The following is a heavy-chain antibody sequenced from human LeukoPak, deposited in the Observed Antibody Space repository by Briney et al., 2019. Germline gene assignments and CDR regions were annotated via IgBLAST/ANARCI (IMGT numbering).Heavy chain of an antibody. D-gene: IGHD3-3*01. V-gene: IGHV3-23*01. J-gene: IGHJ4*02. CDR3: AKDFLVGGVVIYYFDY. CDR2: ISGSGGST. CDR1: GFTFSSYA. Sequence: GGSLRLSCAASGFTFSSYAMSWVRQAPGKGLEWVSAISGSGGSTYYAGSVKGRFTISRDNSKNTLYLQMNSLRAEDTAVYYCAKDFLVGGVVIYYFDYWGEGTLVTVSS.